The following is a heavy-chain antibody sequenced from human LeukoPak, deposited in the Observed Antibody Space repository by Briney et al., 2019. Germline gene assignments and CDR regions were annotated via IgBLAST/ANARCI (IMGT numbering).Heavy chain of an antibody. V-gene: IGHV1-69*04. D-gene: IGHD3-22*01. CDR3: AGKYYYDSSGYPHWFDP. J-gene: IGHJ5*02. Sequence: SVKLSCKAAGGTFSSYAISWVRQAPGQGLEWMGRIIPILGIANYAQKFQGRVTITADKSTSTAYMELSSLRSEDTAVYYCAGKYYYDSSGYPHWFDPWGQGTLVTVSS. CDR2: IIPILGIA. CDR1: GGTFSSYA.